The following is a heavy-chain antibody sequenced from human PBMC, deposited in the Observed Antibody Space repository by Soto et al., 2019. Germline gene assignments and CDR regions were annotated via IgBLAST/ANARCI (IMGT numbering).Heavy chain of an antibody. V-gene: IGHV3-74*01. Sequence: EVQLVESGGGLVQPGGSLRLSCAASGFTFSSYWMHWVRQAPGKGLVWVSRINSDGSSTSYADSVKGRFTISRDNAKNTLYLQMNRLRAEDTAVYYCARDPWYVSSGYDPYNWFDPWGQGTLVTVSS. CDR2: INSDGSST. CDR1: GFTFSSYW. CDR3: ARDPWYVSSGYDPYNWFDP. D-gene: IGHD5-12*01. J-gene: IGHJ5*02.